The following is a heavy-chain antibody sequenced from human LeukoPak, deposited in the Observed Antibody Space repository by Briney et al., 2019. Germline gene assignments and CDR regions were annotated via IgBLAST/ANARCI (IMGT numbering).Heavy chain of an antibody. D-gene: IGHD6-19*01. CDR1: GFTFSSYW. J-gene: IGHJ4*02. V-gene: IGHV3-7*01. CDR3: ASLLAVAGTDFDY. Sequence: GGSLRLSCAASGFTFSSYWMSWVRQAPGKGLEWVANIKQDGSEKYYVDSVKGRSTISRDNAKNSLYLQMNSLRAEDTAVYYCASLLAVAGTDFDYWGQGTLVTVSS. CDR2: IKQDGSEK.